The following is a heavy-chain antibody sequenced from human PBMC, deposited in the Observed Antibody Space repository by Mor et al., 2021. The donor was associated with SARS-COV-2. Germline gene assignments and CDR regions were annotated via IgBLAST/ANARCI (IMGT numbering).Heavy chain of an antibody. D-gene: IGHD2-15*01. CDR2: GSGGRT. Sequence: GSGGRTNYADSVKGRFTISRDSSRSTVFLQMNSLRAEDTATYYCAKAQNVVVVATPLDIWGQGTLVTVSS. CDR3: AKAQNVVVVATPLDI. J-gene: IGHJ4*02. V-gene: IGHV3-23*01.